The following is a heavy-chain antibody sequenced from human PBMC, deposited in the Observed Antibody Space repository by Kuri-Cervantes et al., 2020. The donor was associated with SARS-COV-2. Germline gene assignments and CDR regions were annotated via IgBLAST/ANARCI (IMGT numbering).Heavy chain of an antibody. J-gene: IGHJ4*02. CDR3: ARVYCSGGSCYSLDY. V-gene: IGHV1-18*01. D-gene: IGHD2-15*01. CDR1: GGTFSSYG. Sequence: ASVKVSCKASGGTFSSYGISWVRQAPGQGLEWMGWISAYNGNTNYAQKLQGRVTMTTDTSTSTAYMELRSLRSDDTAVYYCARVYCSGGSCYSLDYWGQGTLVTVSS. CDR2: ISAYNGNT.